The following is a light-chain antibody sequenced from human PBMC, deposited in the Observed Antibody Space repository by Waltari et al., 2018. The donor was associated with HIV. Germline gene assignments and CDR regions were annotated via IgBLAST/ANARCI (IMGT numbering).Light chain of an antibody. V-gene: IGLV2-14*01. J-gene: IGLJ2*01. Sequence: QSALTQPASVSGSPGQSITIPCTGTSSDVGGYNYVSWYQPHPGKAPKLMIYDVSNRPSGVSNRFSGSKSGNTASLTISGLQAEDEADYYCSSYTSSSPVVFGGGTKLTVL. CDR2: DVS. CDR1: SSDVGGYNY. CDR3: SSYTSSSPVV.